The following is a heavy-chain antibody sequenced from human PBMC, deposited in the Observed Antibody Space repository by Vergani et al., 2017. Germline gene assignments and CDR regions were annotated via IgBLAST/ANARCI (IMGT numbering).Heavy chain of an antibody. CDR1: GGTFSSYA. Sequence: QVQLVQSGAEVKKPGSSVKVSCKASGGTFSSYAISWVRQAPGQGLEWMRGIIPIFGTANYAQKFQGRVTLTADESTSTAYMELSSLRSEDTAVYYCAREIPDDYGGLTSKPNAFDIWGQGTMVTVSS. D-gene: IGHD4-23*01. CDR2: IIPIFGTA. V-gene: IGHV1-69*01. CDR3: AREIPDDYGGLTSKPNAFDI. J-gene: IGHJ3*02.